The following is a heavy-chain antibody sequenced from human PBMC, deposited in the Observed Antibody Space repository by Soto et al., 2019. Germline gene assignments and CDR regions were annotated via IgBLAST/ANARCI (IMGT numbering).Heavy chain of an antibody. Sequence: GGSLRLSCEASGFTFTRYSMNWVRQAPGKGLEWVSSISSTTNYIYYGDSMQGRFTISRDNAKNSLYLEMNSLRAEDTAVYYCARESEDLTSNFDYWGQGTLVTVSS. CDR1: GFTFTRYS. CDR2: ISSTTNYI. J-gene: IGHJ4*02. V-gene: IGHV3-21*06. CDR3: ARESEDLTSNFDY.